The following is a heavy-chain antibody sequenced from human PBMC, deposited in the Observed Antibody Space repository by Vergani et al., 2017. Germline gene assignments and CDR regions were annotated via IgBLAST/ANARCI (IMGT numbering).Heavy chain of an antibody. CDR2: IYYSGST. Sequence: QLQLQESGPGLVKPSETLSLTCTVSGGPISSSSYYWGWIGQPPGKGLEWIGSIYYSGSTYYNPSLKSRVTISVDTSKNQFSLKLSSVTAADAAVYYCARAPLVVVPAAMLYWFDPWGQGTLVTVSS. J-gene: IGHJ5*02. V-gene: IGHV4-39*07. CDR3: ARAPLVVVPAAMLYWFDP. D-gene: IGHD2-2*01. CDR1: GGPISSSSYY.